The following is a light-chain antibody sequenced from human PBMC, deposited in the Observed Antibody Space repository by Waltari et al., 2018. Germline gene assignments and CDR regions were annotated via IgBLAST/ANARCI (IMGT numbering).Light chain of an antibody. CDR2: WAS. J-gene: IGKJ2*01. Sequence: SVLYISNIKNYLVWYQQKPGQPPKLLIYWASARESGVPDRFRGSGSGTDVTRTISSLQAEDVAVYYCQQYYTTPLTFGQGTKLEIK. CDR3: QQYYTTPLT. CDR1: SVLYISNIKNY. V-gene: IGKV4-1*01.